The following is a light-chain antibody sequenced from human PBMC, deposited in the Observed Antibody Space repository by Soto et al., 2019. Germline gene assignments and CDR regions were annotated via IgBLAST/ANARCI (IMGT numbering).Light chain of an antibody. CDR3: QQGYSTPWT. CDR2: AAS. CDR1: QSISSY. Sequence: DIQMTQCPSSLSASVGYRVTITGRSSQSISSYLHWYQQKPGKAPKLLIYAASNLQSGVPSRFSASGSGTDFTLTLNSLQPEDFATYYCQQGYSTPWTFGQGTKVDIK. V-gene: IGKV1-39*01. J-gene: IGKJ1*01.